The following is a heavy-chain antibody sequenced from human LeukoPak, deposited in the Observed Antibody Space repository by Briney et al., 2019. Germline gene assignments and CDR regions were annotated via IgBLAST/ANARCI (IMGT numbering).Heavy chain of an antibody. V-gene: IGHV3-11*01. CDR2: ISSGAKTT. J-gene: IGHJ5*01. Sequence: GGSLRLSCAASGFTFSDYYMTWIRQAPGEGLEWVSYISSGAKTTSYADSVKGRFTISRDNAKNSLFLQMNSLRAEDTALYYCAKVDGYNSGWYDSWGQGTLVTVSS. D-gene: IGHD6-19*01. CDR3: AKVDGYNSGWYDS. CDR1: GFTFSDYY.